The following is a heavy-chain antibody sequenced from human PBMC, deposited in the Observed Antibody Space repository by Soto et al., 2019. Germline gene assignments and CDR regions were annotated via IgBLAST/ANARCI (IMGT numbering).Heavy chain of an antibody. Sequence: QVQLVQSGAEVKKPGASVKVSCKPSGYTFTSYGISWVRQAPGQWLEWMGWISAYNGNTNYAQKLQGRVTMTTDTSTSTAYMELRSLRSDDTAVHYCVRVEWFGELIGPPFDYWGQGTLVTVSS. CDR3: VRVEWFGELIGPPFDY. V-gene: IGHV1-18*01. CDR1: GYTFTSYG. D-gene: IGHD3-10*01. J-gene: IGHJ4*02. CDR2: ISAYNGNT.